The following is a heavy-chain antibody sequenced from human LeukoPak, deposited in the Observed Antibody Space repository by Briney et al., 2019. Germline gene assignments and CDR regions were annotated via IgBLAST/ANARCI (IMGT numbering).Heavy chain of an antibody. J-gene: IGHJ6*02. Sequence: GGSLRLSCAASGFTFSSYAMSWVRQAPGKGLEWVSGISWNSGSIGYADSVKGRFTISRDNAKNSLYLQMNSLRAEDAALYYCAKDTGYSGYDSPYYYYYGMDVWGQGTTVTVSS. CDR2: ISWNSGSI. CDR3: AKDTGYSGYDSPYYYYYGMDV. D-gene: IGHD5-12*01. CDR1: GFTFSSYA. V-gene: IGHV3-9*01.